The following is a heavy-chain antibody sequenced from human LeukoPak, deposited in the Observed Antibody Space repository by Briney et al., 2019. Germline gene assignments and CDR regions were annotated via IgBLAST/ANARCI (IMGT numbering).Heavy chain of an antibody. CDR2: ISSSGSTM. J-gene: IGHJ4*01. CDR3: ARVLAGATYFDY. Sequence: GGSLRLSCAASGFTLSRYEMNWVRQAPGKGLEWLSYISSSGSTMYYADSVKGRITISRDNAKNSLYLQMNSLRAEDTAVYYCARVLAGATYFDYWGQGTLVTVSS. CDR1: GFTLSRYE. D-gene: IGHD1-26*01. V-gene: IGHV3-48*03.